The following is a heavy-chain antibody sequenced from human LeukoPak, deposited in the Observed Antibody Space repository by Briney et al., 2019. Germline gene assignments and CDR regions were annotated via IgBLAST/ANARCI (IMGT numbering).Heavy chain of an antibody. Sequence: GGSLRLPCAASGFTVSSNYMSWVRQAPGKGLEWVSVIYSGGSTYYADSVKGRFTISRDNSKNTLYLQMNSLRAEDTAVYYCARGPRYSYGYGFDYWGQGTLVTVSS. V-gene: IGHV3-53*01. CDR3: ARGPRYSYGYGFDY. D-gene: IGHD5-18*01. J-gene: IGHJ4*02. CDR2: IYSGGST. CDR1: GFTVSSNY.